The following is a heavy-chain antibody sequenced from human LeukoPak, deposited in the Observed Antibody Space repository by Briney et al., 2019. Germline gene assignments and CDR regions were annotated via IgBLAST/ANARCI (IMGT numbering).Heavy chain of an antibody. Sequence: VGSLRLSCSASGFTFSCYAREWVRQAPGKGLEYVSVISSNGGSTHYLHSLNGGFTISTDNSKNMLCIQTSSLRAEETAVYYCVKGSSTSYRYNWFDPWGQGTLVTVSS. CDR1: GFTFSCYA. J-gene: IGHJ5*02. D-gene: IGHD2-2*01. V-gene: IGHV3-64D*06. CDR3: VKGSSTSYRYNWFDP. CDR2: ISSNGGST.